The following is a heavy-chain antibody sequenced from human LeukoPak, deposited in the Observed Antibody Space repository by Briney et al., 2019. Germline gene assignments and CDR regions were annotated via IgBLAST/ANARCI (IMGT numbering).Heavy chain of an antibody. CDR3: ARMKFYDSTGYSPGHYMDV. CDR1: GGSISSGSYY. V-gene: IGHV4-61*02. CDR2: LYPGVST. D-gene: IGHD3-22*01. J-gene: IGHJ6*03. Sequence: SETLSLTCTVSGGSISSGSYYWSWIRQPAGKGLEWIGRLYPGVSTDYNPSLKSRVTMSVDTSRNQFALELNTVTAADTAVYYCARMKFYDSTGYSPGHYMDVWGKGTTVTVSS.